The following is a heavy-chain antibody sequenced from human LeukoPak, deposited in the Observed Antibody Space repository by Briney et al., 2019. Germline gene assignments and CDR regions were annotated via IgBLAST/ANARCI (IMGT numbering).Heavy chain of an antibody. CDR1: GYTFTDYY. CDR2: IKPNSGGT. CDR3: ARVEGISATTGD. Sequence: ASVKVSCKASGYTFTDYYVHWVRQAPGQGREWVGYIKPNSGGTNYAQKFQGRVTMTRDTSVSTAYMEVSSLTSDDTAVYYCARVEGISATTGDWGQGTLVTVSS. J-gene: IGHJ4*02. V-gene: IGHV1-2*02. D-gene: IGHD1-20*01.